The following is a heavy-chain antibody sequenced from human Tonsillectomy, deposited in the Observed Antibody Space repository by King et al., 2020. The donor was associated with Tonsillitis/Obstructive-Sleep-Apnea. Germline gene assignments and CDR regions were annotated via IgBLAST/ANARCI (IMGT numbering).Heavy chain of an antibody. CDR3: ARDDIQEVPAAIDGGYYYYMDV. CDR2: IIPLFGTA. Sequence: VQLVQSGAEVKKPGSSVKVSCKASGGTFSSYAISWVRQAPGQGLEWMGGIIPLFGTANYAQKFQGRVTITADESTSTAYMELSSLRSEDTAVYYCARDDIQEVPAAIDGGYYYYMDVWGKGTTVTVSS. CDR1: GGTFSSYA. V-gene: IGHV1-69*12. D-gene: IGHD2-2*01. J-gene: IGHJ6*03.